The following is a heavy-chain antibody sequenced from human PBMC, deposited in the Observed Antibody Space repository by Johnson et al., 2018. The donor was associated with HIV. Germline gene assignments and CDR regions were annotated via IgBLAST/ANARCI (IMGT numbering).Heavy chain of an antibody. CDR2: IFSVGGA. V-gene: IGHV3-66*02. J-gene: IGHJ3*02. CDR3: ARDGRDLVTRGSFDI. CDR1: GITVSSNY. D-gene: IGHD3-9*01. Sequence: VQLVESGGGLVQPGGSLRLSCAASGITVSSNYMSWVRQAPGKGLEWVSVIFSVGGAYYADSVKGRFIISRDNSKNMLSLHMNSLRPEDTAVYYCARDGRDLVTRGSFDIWGQGTVVTVSS.